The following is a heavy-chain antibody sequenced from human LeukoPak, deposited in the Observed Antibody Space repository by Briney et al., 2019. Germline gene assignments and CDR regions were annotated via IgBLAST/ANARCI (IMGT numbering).Heavy chain of an antibody. CDR3: AKDSAAVARQFDY. Sequence: GGSLRLSCAASGFTFDDYAMHWVRQAPGKGLEWVSLISWDGGSTYYADSVKGRFTISRDNSKNSLYLQMNSLRAEDTALYYCAKDSAAVARQFDYRGQGTLVTVSS. V-gene: IGHV3-43D*03. CDR1: GFTFDDYA. CDR2: ISWDGGST. D-gene: IGHD6-19*01. J-gene: IGHJ4*02.